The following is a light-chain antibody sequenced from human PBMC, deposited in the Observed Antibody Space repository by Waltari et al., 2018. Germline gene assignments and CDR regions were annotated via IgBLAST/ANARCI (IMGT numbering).Light chain of an antibody. CDR2: WAS. CDR1: QSVFYSSYNKND. J-gene: IGKJ2*01. CDR3: HQYYSIPYT. V-gene: IGKV4-1*01. Sequence: DIVMTQSPDSLSVSLGERATINCKSSQSVFYSSYNKNDLAWYQQKPGQPPKLLIYWASTREAGVPDRFSGSGSGTAFTLTISSLQAEDVAVYYCHQYYSIPYTFGQGTKLEVK.